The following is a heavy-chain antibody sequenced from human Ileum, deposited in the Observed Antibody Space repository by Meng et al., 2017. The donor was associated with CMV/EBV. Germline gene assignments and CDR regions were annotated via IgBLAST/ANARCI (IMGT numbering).Heavy chain of an antibody. J-gene: IGHJ4*02. CDR2: MNPNSGHT. CDR3: TRLSYFDTSRGQGRDFDY. D-gene: IGHD3-10*01. Sequence: TFTGYDINWVRQTPGQGLEWMGWMNPNSGHTGLAQKFQGRLILTRDTSRSTAYMDLSSLRSEDTAVYYCTRLSYFDTSRGQGRDFDYWGQGTLVTVSS. CDR1: TFTGYD. V-gene: IGHV1-8*03.